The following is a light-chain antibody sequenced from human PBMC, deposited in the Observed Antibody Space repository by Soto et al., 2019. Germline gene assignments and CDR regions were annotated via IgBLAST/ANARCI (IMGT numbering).Light chain of an antibody. CDR2: GAS. CDR3: QQLNSHPRT. CDR1: QAIYSY. J-gene: IGKJ2*01. Sequence: DIQLTQSPFFLSASVGDRVTISCRASQAIYSYLAWYQQKPGKAPKLLIFGASKLQSGVPSRFSGSGSGTEFTLTISSXQPEDFATYYCQQLNSHPRTFGQGTKVDIK. V-gene: IGKV1-9*01.